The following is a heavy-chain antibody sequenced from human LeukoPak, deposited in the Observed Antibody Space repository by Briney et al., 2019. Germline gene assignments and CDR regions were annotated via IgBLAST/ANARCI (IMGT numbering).Heavy chain of an antibody. CDR3: ARVAEAAAFDS. D-gene: IGHD6-13*01. V-gene: IGHV3-21*06. J-gene: IGHJ4*02. Sequence: PGGSLRLSCAASGFTFSSYSMNWVRQAPGKGIEWVSSISSNSRYIYNADSMRGRFTISRDNAKNSLYLQMNSLKPEDTAVYYCARVAEAAAFDSWGQGTLVTVSS. CDR2: ISSNSRYI. CDR1: GFTFSSYS.